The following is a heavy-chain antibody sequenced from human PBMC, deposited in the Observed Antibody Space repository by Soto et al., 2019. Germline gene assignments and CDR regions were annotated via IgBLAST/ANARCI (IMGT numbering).Heavy chain of an antibody. CDR1: GFTFSSYA. CDR3: AKGDYMVRGVLDY. Sequence: EVQLLESGGGLVQPGGSLRLSCAASGFTFSSYAMSWVRQAPGKGLEWVSAISGSGGSTYYADSVKGRFTISRDNSKNTLYLQMNSLRAEDTAVYYYAKGDYMVRGVLDYWGQGTLVTVSS. V-gene: IGHV3-23*01. D-gene: IGHD3-10*01. J-gene: IGHJ4*02. CDR2: ISGSGGST.